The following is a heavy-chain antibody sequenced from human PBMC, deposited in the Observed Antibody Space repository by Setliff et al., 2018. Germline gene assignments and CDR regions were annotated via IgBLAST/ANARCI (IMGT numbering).Heavy chain of an antibody. J-gene: IGHJ3*01. Sequence: PSETLSLTCTVSGGSISSGGYYWSWIRQHPGKGLEWIGYIYYSGSTYYNPSLKSRVTISVDTSKNQFSLKLSSVTAADTAVYYCARIDIVLMVYADWGQGTMVTVS. CDR3: ARIDIVLMVYAD. V-gene: IGHV4-31*03. CDR2: IYYSGST. D-gene: IGHD2-8*01. CDR1: GGSISSGGYY.